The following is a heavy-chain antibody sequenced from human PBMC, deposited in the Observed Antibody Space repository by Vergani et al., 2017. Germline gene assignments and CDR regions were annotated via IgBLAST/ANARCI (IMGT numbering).Heavy chain of an antibody. CDR3: ARDGYSSGWYIDY. CDR2: INPNSGGT. V-gene: IGHV1-2*02. J-gene: IGHJ4*02. CDR1: GYTFTGYY. D-gene: IGHD6-19*01. Sequence: QVQLVQSGAEVKKPGASVKVSCKASGYTFTGYYMHWVRQAPGQGLEWMGWINPNSGGTNYAQKFQGRVTMTRDTSISTAYMELSSVTAADTAVYYCARDGYSSGWYIDYWGQGTLVTVSS.